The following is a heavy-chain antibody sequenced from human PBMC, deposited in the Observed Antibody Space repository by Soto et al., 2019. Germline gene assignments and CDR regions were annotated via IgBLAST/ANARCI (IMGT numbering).Heavy chain of an antibody. V-gene: IGHV3-30*18. CDR3: AKVRFGRGILSKTMDV. Sequence: QVQLVESGGGVFQPGRSLRLSCAASGFTFRSSGMHWVRQAPGKGLEWVAVISYDGGNTYYGDSVRGRSTITRDNSNNTLYLQMKSLRVEDRAVYYCAKVRFGRGILSKTMDVWGQGTKVTVSS. J-gene: IGHJ6*02. D-gene: IGHD3-16*01. CDR1: GFTFRSSG. CDR2: ISYDGGNT.